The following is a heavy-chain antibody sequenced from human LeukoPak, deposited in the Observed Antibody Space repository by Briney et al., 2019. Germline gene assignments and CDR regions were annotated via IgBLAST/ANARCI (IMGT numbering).Heavy chain of an antibody. J-gene: IGHJ4*02. CDR3: AIGDSYDSSGYLDC. Sequence: ASVKVSCKASGYTFTSYGISWVRQAPGQGLEGMGWISAYNGNTNYAQKLQGRVTMTTDTPPSTAYMELRSLRSHDTAVYYCAIGDSYDSSGYLDCWGQGTLVTVSS. V-gene: IGHV1-18*01. D-gene: IGHD3-22*01. CDR2: ISAYNGNT. CDR1: GYTFTSYG.